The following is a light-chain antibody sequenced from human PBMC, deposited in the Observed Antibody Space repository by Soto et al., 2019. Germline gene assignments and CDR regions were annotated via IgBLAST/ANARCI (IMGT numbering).Light chain of an antibody. CDR1: SSDVGSYNL. CDR3: CSYVGSSNLV. Sequence: QSALTQPASVSGSPGQSITISCTGTSSDVGSYNLVSWYQQHPGEAPKLVIYEVSQRPSGVSNRFSASKSGNTASLTISGLQAEDEADYYCCSYVGSSNLVFGGGTKVTVL. V-gene: IGLV2-23*02. J-gene: IGLJ2*01. CDR2: EVS.